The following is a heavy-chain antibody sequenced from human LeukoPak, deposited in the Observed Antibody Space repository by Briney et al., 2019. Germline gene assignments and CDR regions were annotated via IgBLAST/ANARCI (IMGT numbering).Heavy chain of an antibody. CDR2: INAGNGNT. D-gene: IGHD1-26*01. V-gene: IGHV1-3*01. CDR1: GGTFSSYA. J-gene: IGHJ4*02. CDR3: ASGSYPLYYFDY. Sequence: GASVKVSCKASGGTFSSYAISWVRQAPGQRLEWMGWINAGNGNTKYSQKFQGRVTITRDTSASTAYMELSSLRSEDTAVYYCASGSYPLYYFDYWGQGTLVTVSS.